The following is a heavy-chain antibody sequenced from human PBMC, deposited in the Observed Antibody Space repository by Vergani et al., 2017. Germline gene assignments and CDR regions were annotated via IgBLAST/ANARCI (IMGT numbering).Heavy chain of an antibody. V-gene: IGHV4-34*01. CDR2: VNHGGST. Sequence: QVQLQEWGAGLLKTSETLSLTCGVSGGSFSDYYWSWIRQAPGMGLEWIGEVNHGGSTNYNPSLKSRVSISVDTSQTQFSLQLTSVTAADSALYFCASIARAPTRRNPPPDYWGQGILVTVSS. CDR3: ASIARAPTRRNPPPDY. J-gene: IGHJ4*02. CDR1: GGSFSDYY. D-gene: IGHD3-16*02.